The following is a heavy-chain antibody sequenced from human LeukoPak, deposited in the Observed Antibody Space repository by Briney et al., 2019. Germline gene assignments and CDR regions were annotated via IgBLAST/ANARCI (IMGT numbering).Heavy chain of an antibody. Sequence: ASVKVSCKASGYTFTNYYMCWVRQAPGQGLDWMGWINPHTGVTVYAQKFQGRVIMTRDTSISTAYMELSSLRSDDSAVYYCARQENGYSHWGQGTLVTVSS. D-gene: IGHD3-22*01. CDR2: INPHTGVT. CDR3: ARQENGYSH. J-gene: IGHJ4*02. CDR1: GYTFTNYY. V-gene: IGHV1-2*02.